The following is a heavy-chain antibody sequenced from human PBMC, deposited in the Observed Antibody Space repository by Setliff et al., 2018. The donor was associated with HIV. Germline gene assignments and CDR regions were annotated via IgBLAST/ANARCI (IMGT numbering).Heavy chain of an antibody. CDR2: ISTVSSSI. J-gene: IGHJ4*02. CDR3: ARGDWPPDFDY. Sequence: GGSLRLSCAASGFTFSSYSMNWVRQAPGKGLEWVSYISTVSSSIYYADSVKGRFTISRDNAKNSLYLQMNSLRAEDTAVYYRARGDWPPDFDYWGQGTLVTVSS. D-gene: IGHD2-21*02. CDR1: GFTFSSYS. V-gene: IGHV3-48*01.